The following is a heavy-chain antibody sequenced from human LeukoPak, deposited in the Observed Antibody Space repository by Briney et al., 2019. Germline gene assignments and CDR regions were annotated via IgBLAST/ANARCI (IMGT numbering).Heavy chain of an antibody. CDR3: ARVYSSSSLGP. CDR2: MYYSGST. Sequence: SETLSLTCTVSGGSISSYYWSWIRQPPGKGLEWIGYMYYSGSTNYNPSLKSRVTISVDTSKNQFSLKLSSVTAADTAVYYCARVYSSSSLGPWGQGTLVTASS. J-gene: IGHJ4*02. CDR1: GGSISSYY. V-gene: IGHV4-59*08. D-gene: IGHD6-13*01.